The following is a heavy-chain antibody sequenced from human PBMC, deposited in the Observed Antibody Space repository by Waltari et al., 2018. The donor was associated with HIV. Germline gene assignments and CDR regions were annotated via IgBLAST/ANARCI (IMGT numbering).Heavy chain of an antibody. V-gene: IGHV1-69*01. D-gene: IGHD3-22*01. Sequence: QVQLVQSGAEVKKPGSSVKVSCKASGGTLSSYAISWVRQAPGHGLEWMGGIIPIFGTANYAQKFQGRVTITADESTSTAYMELSSLRSEDTAVYYCARVRYDSSGYYYAPLNAFDIWGQGTMVTVSS. CDR2: IIPIFGTA. J-gene: IGHJ3*02. CDR1: GGTLSSYA. CDR3: ARVRYDSSGYYYAPLNAFDI.